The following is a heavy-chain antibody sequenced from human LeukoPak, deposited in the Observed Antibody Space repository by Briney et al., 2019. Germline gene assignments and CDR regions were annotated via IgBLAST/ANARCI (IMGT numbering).Heavy chain of an antibody. CDR1: VYTFTNYW. D-gene: IGHD3-10*01. Sequence: GESLKISCKGSVYTFTNYWIAWVRQIPGKGLECMGIIYPSDSDTRYSPSFQDQVTLSADKSISTAYLQWSSLKASDTAMYYCARSHYYGSGSDYYYYSMDVWGKGTTVTVSS. J-gene: IGHJ6*03. CDR2: IYPSDSDT. CDR3: ARSHYYGSGSDYYYYSMDV. V-gene: IGHV5-51*01.